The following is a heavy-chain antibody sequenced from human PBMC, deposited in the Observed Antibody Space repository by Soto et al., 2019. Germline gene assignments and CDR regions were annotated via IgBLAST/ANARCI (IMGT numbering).Heavy chain of an antibody. Sequence: QVQLQESGPGLVKPSQTLSLTCTVSGGSISSGGYYWSWIRQHPGKGLEWIGYIYYSGSTYYNPSLKRRVTISVDTSKNQFSLKLSSVTAADTAVYYCARSLGGDYVQSYYYYGMDVWGQGTTVTVSS. CDR3: ARSLGGDYVQSYYYYGMDV. D-gene: IGHD4-17*01. V-gene: IGHV4-31*03. CDR1: GGSISSGGYY. CDR2: IYYSGST. J-gene: IGHJ6*02.